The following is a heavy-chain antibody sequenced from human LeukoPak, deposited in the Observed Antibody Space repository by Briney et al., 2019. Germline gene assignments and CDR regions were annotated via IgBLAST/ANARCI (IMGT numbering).Heavy chain of an antibody. CDR2: IYPGDSDT. D-gene: IGHD1-26*01. V-gene: IGHV5-51*01. CDR3: TRRSGSYKVDLDY. Sequence: GESLQISCTGSGFTFTDYWIGWVRQMPGKGLEWMGIIYPGDSDTRYSPSFQGQVTISADKSTSTAFLQWSSLKASDSAMYYCTRRSGSYKVDLDYWGQGTVVTVSS. J-gene: IGHJ4*02. CDR1: GFTFTDYW.